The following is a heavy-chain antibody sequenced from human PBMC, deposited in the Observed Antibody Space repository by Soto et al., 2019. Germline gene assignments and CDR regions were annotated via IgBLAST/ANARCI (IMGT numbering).Heavy chain of an antibody. Sequence: ASVKVSCKASGYTFTSYYMHWVRQAPGQGLEWMGIINPSGGSTSYAQKFQGRVTMTRDTSTSTVYMGPSSLRSEDTAVYYCARDLRDRTPPGITPYSGMDVWGQGTTVTVSS. CDR1: GYTFTSYY. D-gene: IGHD3-10*01. J-gene: IGHJ6*02. V-gene: IGHV1-46*01. CDR3: ARDLRDRTPPGITPYSGMDV. CDR2: INPSGGST.